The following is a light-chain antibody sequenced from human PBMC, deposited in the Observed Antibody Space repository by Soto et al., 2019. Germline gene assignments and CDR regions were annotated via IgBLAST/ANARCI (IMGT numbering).Light chain of an antibody. V-gene: IGKV3-20*01. CDR1: QSVTSSY. J-gene: IGKJ3*01. CDR3: LLFRGSPT. Sequence: EIVLTQAPGTLSLSPGERATLSCRASQSVTSSYLAWFQQKPGQAPRLLIYGASSRATGIPDRFSGSGSGTDFTLTINRLEPEDCAVYYCLLFRGSPTFGPGSRVHI. CDR2: GAS.